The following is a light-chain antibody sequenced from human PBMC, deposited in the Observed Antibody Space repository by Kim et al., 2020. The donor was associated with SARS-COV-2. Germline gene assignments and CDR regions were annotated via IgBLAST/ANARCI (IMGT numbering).Light chain of an antibody. CDR2: GAS. CDR3: QQYNNWPPRT. Sequence: SPGERAALSCRASQSVSSNLAWYQQKPGQAPRLLIYGASSRVTGIPARFSGSGSGTEFTLTISSLQSEDFAVYYCQQYNNWPPRTFGQWTKVDIK. J-gene: IGKJ1*01. V-gene: IGKV3-15*01. CDR1: QSVSSN.